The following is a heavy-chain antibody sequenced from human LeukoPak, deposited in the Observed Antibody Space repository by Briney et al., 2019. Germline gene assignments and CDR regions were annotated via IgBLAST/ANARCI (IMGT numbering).Heavy chain of an antibody. V-gene: IGHV3-48*03. Sequence: GGSLRLSCAASGFTFSTYEMHWVREAPGKGLEWLSYITGSSSTKYYADCVRGRYTLSRDNSKNSLYLQINSPRAEDTAVYYYARLLDISDHWGQGTLVTVSS. CDR2: ITGSSSTK. CDR1: GFTFSTYE. CDR3: ARLLDISDH. J-gene: IGHJ4*02. D-gene: IGHD3-22*01.